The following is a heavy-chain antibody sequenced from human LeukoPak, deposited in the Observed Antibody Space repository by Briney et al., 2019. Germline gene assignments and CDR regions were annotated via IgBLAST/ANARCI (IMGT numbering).Heavy chain of an antibody. J-gene: IGHJ5*02. CDR3: ARRSTVVTPGWFDP. CDR1: GGSISSSSYY. D-gene: IGHD4-23*01. V-gene: IGHV4-39*01. Sequence: PSETLSLTCTVAGGSISSSSYYWGWILQPPGKGLEWIGSIYYSGSTYYNPSLKSRVTISVDTSKNQFSLKLSSVTAADTAVYYCARRSTVVTPGWFDPWGQGTLVTVSS. CDR2: IYYSGST.